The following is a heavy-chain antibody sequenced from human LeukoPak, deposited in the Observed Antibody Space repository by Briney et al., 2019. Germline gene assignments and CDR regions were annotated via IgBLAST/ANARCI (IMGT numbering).Heavy chain of an antibody. CDR3: ARDGGITMVRGVIITERYYMDV. D-gene: IGHD3-10*01. J-gene: IGHJ6*03. V-gene: IGHV3-48*01. Sequence: GGSLRLSCAASGFTFGSYSMNWVRQAPGKGLEWVSYISSSSSTIYYADSVKGRFTISRDNAKNSLYLQMNSLRAEDTAVYYCARDGGITMVRGVIITERYYMDVWGKGTTVTVSS. CDR1: GFTFGSYS. CDR2: ISSSSSTI.